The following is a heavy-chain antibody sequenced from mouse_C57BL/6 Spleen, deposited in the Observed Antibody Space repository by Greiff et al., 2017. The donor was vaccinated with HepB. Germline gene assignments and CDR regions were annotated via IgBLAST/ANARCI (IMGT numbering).Heavy chain of an antibody. J-gene: IGHJ3*01. V-gene: IGHV1-50*01. D-gene: IGHD2-1*01. CDR2: IDPSDSYT. CDR1: GYTFTSYW. CDR3: AKDYGNYGAY. Sequence: QVQLKQPGAELVKPGASVKLSCKASGYTFTSYWMQWVKQRPGQGLEWIGEIDPSDSYTNYNQKFKGKATLTVDTSSSTAYMQLSSLTSEDSAVYYCAKDYGNYGAYWGQGTLVTVSA.